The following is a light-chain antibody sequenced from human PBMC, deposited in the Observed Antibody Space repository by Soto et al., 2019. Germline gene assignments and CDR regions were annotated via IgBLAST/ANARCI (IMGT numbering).Light chain of an antibody. CDR3: CSYAGSSTFAV. CDR2: EGS. V-gene: IGLV2-23*03. Sequence: QSALTQPASVSGSPGQSITISCTGTSSDVGSYNLVSWYQQHPGKAPKLIIYEGSKRPSGVSNRFSGSKSGNTASLTISGRQAEDEADYYCCSYAGSSTFAVFGGGTKLTVL. CDR1: SSDVGSYNL. J-gene: IGLJ2*01.